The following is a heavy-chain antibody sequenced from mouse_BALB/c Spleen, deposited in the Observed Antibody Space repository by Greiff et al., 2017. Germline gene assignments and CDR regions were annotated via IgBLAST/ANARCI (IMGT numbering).Heavy chain of an antibody. D-gene: IGHD4-1*02. CDR3: ARFQLGGFDY. CDR1: GYSITSDYA. J-gene: IGHJ2*01. CDR2: ISYSGST. V-gene: IGHV3-2*02. Sequence: EVQLQESGPGLVKPSQSLSLTCTVTGYSITSDYAWNWIRQFPGNKLEWMGYISYSGSTSYNPSLKSRISITRDTSKNQFFLQLNSVTTEDTATYYCARFQLGGFDYWGQGTTLTVSS.